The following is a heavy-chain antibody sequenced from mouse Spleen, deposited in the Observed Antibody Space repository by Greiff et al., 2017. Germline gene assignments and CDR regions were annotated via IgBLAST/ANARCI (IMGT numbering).Heavy chain of an antibody. CDR1: GYTFTGYW. J-gene: IGHJ1*01. V-gene: IGHV1-9*01. CDR3: AREGITTASHWYFDV. D-gene: IGHD1-2*01. CDR2: ILPGSGST. Sequence: QVQLKESGAELMNPGASVKLSCKATGYTFTGYWIEWVKQRPGHGLEWIGEILPGSGSTKFNEKFKSKATLTVDKSSSTAYMQLSSLTSEDSAVYYCAREGITTASHWYFDVWGAGTTVTVSS.